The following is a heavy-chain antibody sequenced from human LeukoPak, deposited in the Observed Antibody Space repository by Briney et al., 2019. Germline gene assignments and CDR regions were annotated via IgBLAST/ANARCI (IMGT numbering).Heavy chain of an antibody. CDR3: ARPKTYYYDSSDAFDI. CDR1: GFIFSSYW. D-gene: IGHD3-22*01. J-gene: IGHJ3*02. V-gene: IGHV3-7*01. Sequence: GGSLRLSCAASGFIFSSYWMSWVRQAPGKGLEWVANIKQDGSEKYYVDSVKGRFTISRDNAKNSLYLQMNSLRAEDTAVYYCARPKTYYYDSSDAFDIWGQGTMVTVSS. CDR2: IKQDGSEK.